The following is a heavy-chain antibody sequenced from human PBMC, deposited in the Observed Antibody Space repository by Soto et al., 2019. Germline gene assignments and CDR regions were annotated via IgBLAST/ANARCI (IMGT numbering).Heavy chain of an antibody. CDR1: GGSLSNDY. CDR2: IYYSGST. J-gene: IGHJ5*02. CDR3: ARFPDYGAYVAP. V-gene: IGHV4-59*08. Sequence: QVQLQESGPGLVKPSETLSLTCIRSGGSLSNDYWSWVRQTPGKGLEWIGYIYYSGSTTYKHNPSLESRVTISGDTSKNQFSLRLRSVTAADTAIYYCARFPDYGAYVAPWGQGTLVTVSS. D-gene: IGHD4-17*01.